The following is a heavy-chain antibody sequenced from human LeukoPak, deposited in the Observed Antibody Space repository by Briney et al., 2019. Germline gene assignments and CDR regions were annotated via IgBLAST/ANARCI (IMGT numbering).Heavy chain of an antibody. Sequence: QPGESLRLSCVASGFTSGNYWMHWVRQTPGNGLVWVSYINNDGSSTTYADSVKGRFTISRDNTKNTLYLQMHSLRAEDTAVYYCARSNLRSFDIWGRGTVVTVSS. CDR1: GFTSGNYW. D-gene: IGHD2/OR15-2a*01. CDR3: ARSNLRSFDI. CDR2: INNDGSST. V-gene: IGHV3-74*01. J-gene: IGHJ3*02.